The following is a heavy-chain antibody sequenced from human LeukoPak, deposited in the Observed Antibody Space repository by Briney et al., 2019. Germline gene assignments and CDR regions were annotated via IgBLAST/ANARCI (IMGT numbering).Heavy chain of an antibody. CDR1: GFTFSSYA. Sequence: GGSLRLSCAASGFTFSSYAMSWVRQAPGKGLEWVSAISGSGGSTYYADSVKGRFAISRDNSKNTMYLKMNRLRAEDTAVYYCAKESGITMIVVVRYFDYWGQGTLVTVSS. V-gene: IGHV3-23*01. CDR3: AKESGITMIVVVRYFDY. J-gene: IGHJ4*02. D-gene: IGHD3-22*01. CDR2: ISGSGGST.